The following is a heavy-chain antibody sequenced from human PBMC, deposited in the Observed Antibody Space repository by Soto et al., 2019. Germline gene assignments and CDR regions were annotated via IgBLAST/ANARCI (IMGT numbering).Heavy chain of an antibody. CDR1: GAPIDVLY. Sequence: QLQESGPGVVKPSETLSLTCTVSGAPIDVLYWTWIRQAPGKGLEWIGYLYYTGNTNYSPSLKSRVAMSMDTSKKHFYLTLTSATAADTAVYFCARGGSEGGLDIWGQGTTVTVSS. D-gene: IGHD3-10*01. CDR2: LYYTGNT. V-gene: IGHV4-59*01. CDR3: ARGGSEGGLDI. J-gene: IGHJ6*02.